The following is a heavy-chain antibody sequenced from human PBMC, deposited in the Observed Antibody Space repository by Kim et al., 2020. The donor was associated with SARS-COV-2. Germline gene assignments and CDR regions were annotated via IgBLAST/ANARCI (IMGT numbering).Heavy chain of an antibody. V-gene: IGHV3-15*01. Sequence: GGSLRLSCAASGFTFNSAGMSWVRQAPGKGLEWVGRIKSKTDGGTTEYAAPVNGSFTISRHDSKNTVYLQMNRLKTEDTGVYYCTTTYYYASGLDYWGQG. CDR1: GFTFNSAG. D-gene: IGHD3-10*01. J-gene: IGHJ4*02. CDR3: TTTYYYASGLDY. CDR2: IKSKTDGGTT.